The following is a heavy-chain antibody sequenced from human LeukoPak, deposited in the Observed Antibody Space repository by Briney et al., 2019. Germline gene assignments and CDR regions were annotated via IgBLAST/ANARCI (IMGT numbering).Heavy chain of an antibody. CDR3: AREGIADAFDI. V-gene: IGHV3-48*03. D-gene: IGHD6-13*01. Sequence: GGSLRLSCAASGFTFSSYDMHWVRQAPGKGLEWISYISSSGSTIYYADSVKGRFTISRDNAKNSLYLQMSSLRVEDTAVYYCAREGIADAFDIWGQGTMVTVSS. CDR2: ISSSGSTI. CDR1: GFTFSSYD. J-gene: IGHJ3*02.